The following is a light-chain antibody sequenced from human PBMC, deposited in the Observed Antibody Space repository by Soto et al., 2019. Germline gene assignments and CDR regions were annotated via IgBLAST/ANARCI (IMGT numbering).Light chain of an antibody. V-gene: IGLV2-8*01. J-gene: IGLJ1*01. CDR3: SSYAGSNNYV. CDR2: EVS. CDR1: SSDVGAYNY. Sequence: QSVLTQPPSASGSPGQSVTISCTGTSSDVGAYNYVSWYQQHPGKAPKLMISEVSKRPSGVPDRFSGSKSGNTASLTVSGLQAEDEADYYCSSYAGSNNYVFGTGTQLTVL.